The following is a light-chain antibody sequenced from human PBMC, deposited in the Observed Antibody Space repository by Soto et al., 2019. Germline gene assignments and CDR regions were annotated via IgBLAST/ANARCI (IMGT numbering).Light chain of an antibody. CDR2: SNN. V-gene: IGLV1-44*01. CDR3: PAWDDSLNAVV. CDR1: SSDIGSNA. J-gene: IGLJ2*01. Sequence: QPVLTQPPSTSGTPGQRVTISCSGSSSDIGSNAVNWYQQLPGTAPKLLIFSNNQRPSGVPDRFSGSKSGTSGSLAISGLQAEDEADYYCPAWDDSLNAVVFGGGTKLTVL.